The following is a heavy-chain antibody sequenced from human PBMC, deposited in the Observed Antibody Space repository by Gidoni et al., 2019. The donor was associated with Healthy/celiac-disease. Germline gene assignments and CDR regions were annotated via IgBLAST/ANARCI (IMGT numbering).Heavy chain of an antibody. Sequence: QVQLQESGPGLVKPSQTLSLTCTVSGGPISSGGYYWSWIRQHPGKGLEWIVYIYYSGSTHYNPSLKSRVTISVDTSKNQFSLKLSSVTTADTAVYYCARMTTFLWFDPWGQGTLVTVSS. D-gene: IGHD3-16*01. V-gene: IGHV4-31*03. J-gene: IGHJ5*02. CDR1: GGPISSGGYY. CDR3: ARMTTFLWFDP. CDR2: IYYSGST.